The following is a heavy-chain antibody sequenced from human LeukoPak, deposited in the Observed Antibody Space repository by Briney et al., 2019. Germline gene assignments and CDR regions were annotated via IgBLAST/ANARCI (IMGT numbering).Heavy chain of an antibody. D-gene: IGHD3-16*01. CDR3: ARDSPGGYFDY. J-gene: IGHJ4*02. V-gene: IGHV3-7*03. CDR2: IKQDGSEK. CDR1: GFTFSSYW. Sequence: GGSLRLSCAASGFTFSSYWMSWVRQAPGKGLEWVANIKQDGSEKYYVDSVKGRFTISRDNVKNSLYLQMNSLRAEDTAVYYCARDSPGGYFDYWGQGTLVTVSS.